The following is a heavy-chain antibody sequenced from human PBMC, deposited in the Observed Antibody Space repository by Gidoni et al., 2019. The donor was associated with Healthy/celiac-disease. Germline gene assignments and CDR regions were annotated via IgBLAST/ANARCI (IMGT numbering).Heavy chain of an antibody. D-gene: IGHD6-13*01. J-gene: IGHJ5*02. V-gene: IGHV4-39*01. CDR3: ATRRIAAAGTNWFDP. CDR1: GGSISSSSYY. Sequence: QLQLQESGPGLVKPSETLSLTCTVSGGSISSSSYYWGWIRQPPGKGLEWIGSIYYSGSTYYNPSLKSRVTISVDTSKNQFSLKLSSVTAADTAVYYCATRRIAAAGTNWFDPWGQGTLVTVSS. CDR2: IYYSGST.